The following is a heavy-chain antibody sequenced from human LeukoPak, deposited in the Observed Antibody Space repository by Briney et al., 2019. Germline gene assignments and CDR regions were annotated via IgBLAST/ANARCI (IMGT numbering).Heavy chain of an antibody. D-gene: IGHD3-3*01. Sequence: SETLSLTCTVSDDSITIYYWTWIRQPPGKGLEWIGYIDHTGSTNYNPSLNSRVTISRDTSKNHFSLELSSVTSADTAVYYCARGGIWSGYYKWGQGTLVTVSS. CDR3: ARGGIWSGYYK. CDR2: IDHTGST. J-gene: IGHJ4*02. V-gene: IGHV4-59*01. CDR1: DDSITIYY.